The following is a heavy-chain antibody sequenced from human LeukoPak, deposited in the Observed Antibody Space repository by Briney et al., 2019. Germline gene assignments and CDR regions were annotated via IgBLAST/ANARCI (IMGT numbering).Heavy chain of an antibody. CDR3: ARDPGPTVWLEYYFDY. V-gene: IGHV3-21*01. Sequence: PGGSLRLSCAASGFTFSSYSMNWVRQAPGKGLEWVSSISSSSSYIYYADSVKGRFTISRDNAKNSLYLQMNSLRAEDTAVYYCARDPGPTVWLEYYFDYWGQGTLVTVSS. J-gene: IGHJ4*02. CDR1: GFTFSSYS. CDR2: ISSSSSYI. D-gene: IGHD5-12*01.